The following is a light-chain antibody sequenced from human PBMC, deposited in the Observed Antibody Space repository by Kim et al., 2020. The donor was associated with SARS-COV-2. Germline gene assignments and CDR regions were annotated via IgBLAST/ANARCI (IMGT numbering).Light chain of an antibody. CDR3: QQYNNWPYT. CDR1: QSVSCI. V-gene: IGKV3-15*01. Sequence: SVCPGERATLSCRANQSVSCISAWYQQKPGQAPRLLIYGASTKATGIPARFSGSGSGTEFTLTISSLQSEDFAVYYCQQYNNWPYTFGQGTKLEIK. J-gene: IGKJ2*01. CDR2: GAS.